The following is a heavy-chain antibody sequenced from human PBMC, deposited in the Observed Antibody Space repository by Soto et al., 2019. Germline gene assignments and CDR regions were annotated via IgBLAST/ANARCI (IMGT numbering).Heavy chain of an antibody. Sequence: ASVKVSCKAPGGTFSNHAINWVRQAPGQGLEWMGWMNPNSGNTGYAQKFQGRVTMTRNTSISTAYMELSSLRSEDTAVYYCARQKVDASDSWGQGTLVTVSS. CDR2: MNPNSGNT. CDR1: GGTFSNHA. CDR3: ARQKVDASDS. V-gene: IGHV1-8*02. D-gene: IGHD2-15*01. J-gene: IGHJ4*02.